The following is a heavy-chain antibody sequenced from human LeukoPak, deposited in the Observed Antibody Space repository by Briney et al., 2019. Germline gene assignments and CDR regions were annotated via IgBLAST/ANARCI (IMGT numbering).Heavy chain of an antibody. Sequence: GGSLRLSCAASGFTFSNNAMSWVRQAPGKGLEWVSATSTSGGSAYYADSVKGRFTISRDNSKNTLYLQMNSLRAEDTAVYYCARGSGWYSDYWGQGTLVTVSS. D-gene: IGHD6-19*01. CDR3: ARGSGWYSDY. V-gene: IGHV3-23*01. CDR1: GFTFSNNA. J-gene: IGHJ4*02. CDR2: TSTSGGSA.